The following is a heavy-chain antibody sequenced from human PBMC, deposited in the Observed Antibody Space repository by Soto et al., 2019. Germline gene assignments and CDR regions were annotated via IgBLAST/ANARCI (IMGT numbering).Heavy chain of an antibody. V-gene: IGHV3-30*18. CDR2: ISYDGSNK. CDR1: GFTFSSYG. D-gene: IGHD1-26*01. CDR3: AKDGRWDSPPSPFDP. Sequence: PGGSLRLSCAASGFTFSSYGMHWVRQAPGKGLEWVAVISYDGSNKYYADSVKGRFTISRDNSKNTLYLQMNSLRAEDTAVYYCAKDGRWDSPPSPFDPWGQGTLVTVSS. J-gene: IGHJ5*02.